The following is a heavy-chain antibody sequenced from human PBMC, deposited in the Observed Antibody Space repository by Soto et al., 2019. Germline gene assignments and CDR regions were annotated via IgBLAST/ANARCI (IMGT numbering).Heavy chain of an antibody. CDR2: IRSKAYGGTT. V-gene: IGHV3-49*04. CDR1: GFTFGDYA. D-gene: IGHD5-12*01. Sequence: SLRLSCTASGFTFGDYAMSWVRQAPGXGLEWVGFIRSKAYGGTTEYAASVKGRFTISRDASKSIAYLQMNSLKTEDTAVYYCTMSRRDGYNSYYYYGMDVWGQGSTVTVYS. J-gene: IGHJ6*02. CDR3: TMSRRDGYNSYYYYGMDV.